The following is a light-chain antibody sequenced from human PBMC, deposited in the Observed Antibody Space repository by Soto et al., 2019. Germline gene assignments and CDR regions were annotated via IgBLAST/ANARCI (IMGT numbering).Light chain of an antibody. V-gene: IGKV3-20*01. CDR2: GAI. CDR3: QQYGRSPGT. Sequence: EIVLTQSPGTLSLSPGERATLSCRASQSVTVAWYQQKAGQAPRLLIYGAISRATGIPDRFSGSGSGTDFPLTISRLEPEDFAVYYCQQYGRSPGTFGQGTKVEI. J-gene: IGKJ1*01. CDR1: QSVT.